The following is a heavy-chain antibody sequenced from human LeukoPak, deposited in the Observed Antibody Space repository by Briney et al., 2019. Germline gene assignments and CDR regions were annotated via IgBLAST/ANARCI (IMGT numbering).Heavy chain of an antibody. D-gene: IGHD3-22*01. Sequence: SETLSLTCTVSGGSISSYYWSWIRQPAGKGLEWIGRIYTSGSTNYNPSLKSRVTMSVDTSKNQFSLKLSSVTAADTAVYYCARVYYQDYHDSSGAFYFDYWGQGTLVTVSS. CDR3: ARVYYQDYHDSSGAFYFDY. J-gene: IGHJ4*02. V-gene: IGHV4-4*07. CDR1: GGSISSYY. CDR2: IYTSGST.